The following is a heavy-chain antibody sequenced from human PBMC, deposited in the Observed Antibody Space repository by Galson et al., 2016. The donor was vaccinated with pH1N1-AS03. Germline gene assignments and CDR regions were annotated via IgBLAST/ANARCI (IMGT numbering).Heavy chain of an antibody. CDR3: AKDLRSKIKVSGFDY. CDR2: ITGSGGTT. V-gene: IGHV3-23*01. Sequence: PRLSCAASGFTFSSFVMSWVRQAPGKGLEWVAAITGSGGTTYYGDSVKGRFTVSRDNSNNTLYLELNSLRAGDTAIYYCAKDLRSKIKVSGFDYWGQGALVTVSS. CDR1: GFTFSSFV. J-gene: IGHJ4*02. D-gene: IGHD5/OR15-5a*01.